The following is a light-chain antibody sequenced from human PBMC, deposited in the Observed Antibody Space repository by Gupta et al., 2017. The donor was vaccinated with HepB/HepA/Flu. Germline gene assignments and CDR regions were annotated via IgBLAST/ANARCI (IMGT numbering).Light chain of an antibody. CDR3: QQDYSLPRR. CDR1: QSVLYSSNNNNY. V-gene: IGKV4-1*01. Sequence: DIVVTQSSDSLAVSLGERATINCKSSQSVLYSSNNNNYLAWYQQKPGQPPKLLIYRASTRESGVPDRFSGSGSETDFTLTISSLQAEDVAVYYCQQDYSLPRRFGQGTKLEIK. J-gene: IGKJ2*04. CDR2: RAS.